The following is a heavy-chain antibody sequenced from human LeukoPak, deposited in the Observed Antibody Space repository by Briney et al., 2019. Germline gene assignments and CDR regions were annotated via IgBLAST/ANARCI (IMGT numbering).Heavy chain of an antibody. CDR3: ARGSMIVVVKYFDY. V-gene: IGHV1-2*02. CDR1: GYTFTGYY. Sequence: GASVKVSCKASGYTFTGYYMHWVRQAPGQGLEWMGWINPNGGGTNYAQKFQGRVTMTRDTSISTAYMELSRLRSDDTAVYYCARGSMIVVVKYFDYWGQGTLVTVSS. D-gene: IGHD3-22*01. J-gene: IGHJ4*02. CDR2: INPNGGGT.